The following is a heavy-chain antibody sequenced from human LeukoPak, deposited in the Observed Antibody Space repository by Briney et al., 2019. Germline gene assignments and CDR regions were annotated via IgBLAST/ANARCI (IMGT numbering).Heavy chain of an antibody. V-gene: IGHV1-8*03. CDR3: ARSPSGFYYMDV. J-gene: IGHJ6*03. CDR2: MNPNSGNT. D-gene: IGHD3-22*01. CDR1: GYTFTSFD. Sequence: ASVKVSCKASGYTFTSFDINWVRQASGQGLEWMGWMNPNSGNTGYAQKFQGRVTITRNTSISTAYMELSSLRSDGTAVYYCARSPSGFYYMDVWGKGTTVIVSS.